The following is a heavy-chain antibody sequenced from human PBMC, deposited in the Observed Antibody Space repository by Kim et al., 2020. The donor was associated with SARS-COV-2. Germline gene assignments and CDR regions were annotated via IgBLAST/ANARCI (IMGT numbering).Heavy chain of an antibody. Sequence: GRFTISRDNTKNTMYLHMNSLGAEDTAVYYCARGAYGRIWFDRIYYVGMDVWGQGTTVTVSS. V-gene: IGHV3-66*01. J-gene: IGHJ6*02. D-gene: IGHD5-12*01. CDR3: ARGAYGRIWFDRIYYVGMDV.